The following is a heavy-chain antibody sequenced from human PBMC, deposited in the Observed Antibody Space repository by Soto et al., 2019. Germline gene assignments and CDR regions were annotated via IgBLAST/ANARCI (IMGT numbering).Heavy chain of an antibody. CDR2: ISSSSSYI. J-gene: IGHJ5*02. CDR1: GFTFSSYS. D-gene: IGHD3-10*01. V-gene: IGHV3-21*01. Sequence: VGPLRLSCTASGFTFSSYSMNWVRKSPGKGLEWVSSISSSSSYIYYADSVKGRFTISRDNAKNSLYLQMNSLRAEDTAVYYCARDTYYYGSGSYSPWGQGTLVTVSS. CDR3: ARDTYYYGSGSYSP.